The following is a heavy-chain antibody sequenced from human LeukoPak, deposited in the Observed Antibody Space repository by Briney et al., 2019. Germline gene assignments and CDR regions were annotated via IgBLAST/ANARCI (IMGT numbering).Heavy chain of an antibody. CDR2: ISGYNGDT. CDR3: ARDSAGYFDY. CDR1: GYIFISYG. D-gene: IGHD6-19*01. V-gene: IGHV1-18*01. J-gene: IGHJ4*02. Sequence: ASVKVSCKASGYIFISYGISWVRQAPGQGLEWMGWISGYNGDTTYAQKLQGRVTMTTDTSTGTAYMELRSLRSDDTAVYYCARDSAGYFDYWGQGSLVTVSS.